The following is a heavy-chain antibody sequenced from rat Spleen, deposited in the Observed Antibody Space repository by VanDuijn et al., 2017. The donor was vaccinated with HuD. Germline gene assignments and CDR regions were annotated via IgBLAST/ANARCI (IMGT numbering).Heavy chain of an antibody. CDR1: GFTFSRSA. CDR3: TRDRILRSTGFDY. Sequence: EVQLVESGGGLVQPGRSLKLSCAASGFTFSRSAMAWVRQAPTKGLEWVATISYDGSSTYYRDSVKGRYTISRDNAKSTLYLQMDSLRSEDTAIYYCTRDRILRSTGFDYWGQGVMVTVSS. D-gene: IGHD1-6*01. CDR2: ISYDGSST. V-gene: IGHV5-29*01. J-gene: IGHJ2*01.